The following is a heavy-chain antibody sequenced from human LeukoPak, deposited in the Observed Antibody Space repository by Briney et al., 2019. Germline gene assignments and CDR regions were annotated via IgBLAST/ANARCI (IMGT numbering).Heavy chain of an antibody. J-gene: IGHJ6*03. Sequence: ASVKVSCKASGGTFSSYAISWVRQAPGQGLEWMGWMHPNSGNTGYAQKFQGRVTITRNTSISTAYMELSSLRSEDTAVYYCARGGDYVEGYMDVWGKGTTVTVSS. D-gene: IGHD4-17*01. V-gene: IGHV1-8*03. CDR1: GGTFSSYA. CDR2: MHPNSGNT. CDR3: ARGGDYVEGYMDV.